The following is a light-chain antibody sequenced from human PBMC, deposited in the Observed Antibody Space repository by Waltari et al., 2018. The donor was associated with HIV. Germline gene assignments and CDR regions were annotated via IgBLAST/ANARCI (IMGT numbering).Light chain of an antibody. CDR1: SGSIASNY. Sequence: NFMLTQPHSVSESPGKTVTISCTRSSGSIASNYVQWYQQRPGSSPTTVIYADNQRPSGVPVRFSGSIDSSSNSASLTISGLKTEDEADYYCQSYDISNHWVFGGGTKLTVL. V-gene: IGLV6-57*01. CDR3: QSYDISNHWV. J-gene: IGLJ3*02. CDR2: ADN.